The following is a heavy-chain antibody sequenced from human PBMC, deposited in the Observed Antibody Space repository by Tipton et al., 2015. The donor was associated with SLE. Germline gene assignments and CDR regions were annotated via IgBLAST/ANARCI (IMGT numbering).Heavy chain of an antibody. V-gene: IGHV1-69*10. J-gene: IGHJ3*02. CDR1: GFTFSSYA. Sequence: SCAASGFTFSSYAISWVRQAPGQGLEWMGGIIPILGIANYTQKFQGRVTITADKSTSTAYMELSSLRSEDTAVYYCARGQDSSSRALGSDAFDIWGQGTMVTVSS. CDR3: ARGQDSSSRALGSDAFDI. D-gene: IGHD6-13*01. CDR2: IIPILGIA.